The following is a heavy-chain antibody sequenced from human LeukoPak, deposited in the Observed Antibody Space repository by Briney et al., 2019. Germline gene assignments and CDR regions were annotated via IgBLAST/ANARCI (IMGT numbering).Heavy chain of an antibody. CDR1: GFIFSDYA. V-gene: IGHV3-23*01. J-gene: IGHJ4*02. CDR3: ARGRGSVDY. CDR2: ISGSGGST. Sequence: PGGSLRLSCAASGFIFSDYALSWVRQAPGKGLEWVSAISGSGGSTYYADSVKGRFTISRDNSKNTLYLQMNSLRAEDTAVYYCARGRGSVDYWGQGTLVTVSS.